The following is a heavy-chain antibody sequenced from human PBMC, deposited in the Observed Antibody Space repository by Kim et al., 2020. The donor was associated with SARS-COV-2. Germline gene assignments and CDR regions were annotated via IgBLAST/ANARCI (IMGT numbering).Heavy chain of an antibody. CDR3: AREERGYFDSSGFYYYLDY. V-gene: IGHV4-4*02. D-gene: IGHD3-22*01. J-gene: IGHJ4*02. CDR1: GGSISSNYW. CDR2: IYHSGTT. Sequence: SETLSLTCAVSGGSISSNYWWSWLRQSPGKGLEWIGEIYHSGTTNYSPSLESRVTISMDKSKNQFSLNLSSVTAADTAVYYCAREERGYFDSSGFYYYLDYWGQGALLTVSS.